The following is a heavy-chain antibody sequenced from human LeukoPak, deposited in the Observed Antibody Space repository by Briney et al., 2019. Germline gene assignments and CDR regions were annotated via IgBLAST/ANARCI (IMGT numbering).Heavy chain of an antibody. CDR3: ARDLPSPGISVAEDY. V-gene: IGHV1-2*06. J-gene: IGHJ4*02. CDR2: INPDSGGT. Sequence: ASVKVSCKASGYTFTGYYMFWLRQAPGQGLEWMGRINPDSGGTNYAQKFQGRVTMTRDTSITTAYMELSSLRSDDTAVYYCARDLPSPGISVAEDYWGKGTLVTVS. D-gene: IGHD6-19*01. CDR1: GYTFTGYY.